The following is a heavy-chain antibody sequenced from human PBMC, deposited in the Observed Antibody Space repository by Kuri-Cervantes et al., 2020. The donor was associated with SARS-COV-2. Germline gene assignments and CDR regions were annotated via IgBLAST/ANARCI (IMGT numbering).Heavy chain of an antibody. CDR2: IYFTGYT. Sequence: GSLRLSCSVSGGSISSYYWSWIRQPPGKGLEWIGNIYFTGYTNYNPALGSRVTISIDTPKNQFSLMLGSLTAADTAVYYCARRFGDYGQFDYWGQGTLVTVSS. CDR1: GGSISSYY. CDR3: ARRFGDYGQFDY. J-gene: IGHJ4*02. D-gene: IGHD2-21*01. V-gene: IGHV4-59*01.